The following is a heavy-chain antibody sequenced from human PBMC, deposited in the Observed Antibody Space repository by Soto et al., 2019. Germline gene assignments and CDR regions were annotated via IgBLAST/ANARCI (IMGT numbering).Heavy chain of an antibody. CDR1: GFTFSNYY. Sequence: GGSLRLSCLTSGFTFSNYYIHWVRQAPGKGLEWVAVISYDATKEFYAGSVKGRFTVSRDNSKNTLFLHMNSLRLEDTAVYYCARDDLDVKGGSRVAETGLVGDYGGQGTLVTVSS. V-gene: IGHV3-30*03. D-gene: IGHD6-19*01. CDR2: ISYDATKE. CDR3: ARDDLDVKGGSRVAETGLVGDY. J-gene: IGHJ4*02.